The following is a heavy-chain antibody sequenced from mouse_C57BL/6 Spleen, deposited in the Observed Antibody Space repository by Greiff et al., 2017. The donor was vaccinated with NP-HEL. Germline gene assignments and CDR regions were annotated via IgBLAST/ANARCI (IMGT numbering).Heavy chain of an antibody. CDR2: IRLKSDNYAT. J-gene: IGHJ2*01. Sequence: EVMLVESGGGLVQPGGSMKLSCVASGFTFSNYWMNWVRQSPEKGLEWVAQIRLKSDNYATHYAESVKGRFTISRDESKSSVYLQMNNLTAEDTGIYYCTIYYAYWGQGTTLTVSS. CDR1: GFTFSNYW. CDR3: TIYYAY. V-gene: IGHV6-3*01.